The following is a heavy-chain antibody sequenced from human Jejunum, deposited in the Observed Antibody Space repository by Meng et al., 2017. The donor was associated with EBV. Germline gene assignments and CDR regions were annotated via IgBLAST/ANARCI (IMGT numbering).Heavy chain of an antibody. J-gene: IGHJ5*02. CDR3: ARVRPGGGWFDP. CDR2: INTNTGYP. D-gene: IGHD2-8*02. Sequence: QVQLVQSGSELKKPGASVKVSCKASGYTFTSSGINWVRQAPGQRLEWMGWINTNTGYPTYAQDFTGRFVFSLDTSVSTAYLQITSLSTEDNAVYYCARVRPGGGWFDPWGQGTLVTVSS. V-gene: IGHV7-4-1*02. CDR1: GYTFTSSG.